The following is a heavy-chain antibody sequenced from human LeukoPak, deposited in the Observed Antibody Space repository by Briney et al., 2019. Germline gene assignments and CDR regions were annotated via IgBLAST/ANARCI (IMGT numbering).Heavy chain of an antibody. CDR1: GYTLTELS. CDR3: ATVRPPYYGMDV. J-gene: IGHJ6*02. V-gene: IGHV1-24*01. CDR2: FDPEDGET. Sequence: ASVKVSCKVSGYTLTELSIHWVRQAPGKGLEWMGGFDPEDGETIYAQKFQGRVTMTEDTSTDTAYMELSSLRSEDTAVYYCATVRPPYYGMDVWGQGTTVTVSS.